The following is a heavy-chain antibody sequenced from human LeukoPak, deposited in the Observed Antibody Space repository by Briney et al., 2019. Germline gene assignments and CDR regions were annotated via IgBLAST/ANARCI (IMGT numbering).Heavy chain of an antibody. J-gene: IGHJ5*02. V-gene: IGHV3-7*01. CDR2: IKQDGSEK. CDR3: ARDVEQQLVSSWFGP. Sequence: GGSLRLSCAASGFTFSSYWMSWVRQAPGKGLEWVANIKQDGSEKYYVDSVKGRFTISRDNAKNSLYLQMNSLRAEDTAVYYCARDVEQQLVSSWFGPWGQGTLVTVSS. D-gene: IGHD6-13*01. CDR1: GFTFSSYW.